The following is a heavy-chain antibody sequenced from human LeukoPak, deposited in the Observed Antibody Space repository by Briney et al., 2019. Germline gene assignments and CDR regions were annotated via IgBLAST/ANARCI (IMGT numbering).Heavy chain of an antibody. V-gene: IGHV4-59*01. J-gene: IGHJ5*02. CDR1: GGSISTYY. D-gene: IGHD1-26*01. CDR2: IYYSGST. Sequence: SETLSLPCAVAGGSISTYYWNWIRQPPGKGLEWIGNIYYSGSTNYNPSLQSRVIISLDTSKNRFSLNLSSVTAADTAVYFCARTDSSGSFRNWFDPWGQGPLCTVSS. CDR3: ARTDSSGSFRNWFDP.